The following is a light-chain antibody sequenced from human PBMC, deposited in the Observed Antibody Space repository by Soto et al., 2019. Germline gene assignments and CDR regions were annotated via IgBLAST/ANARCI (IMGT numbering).Light chain of an antibody. J-gene: IGKJ1*01. Sequence: DIQMTQSPSTLSASVGDRVTINCRASQTIHSFLAWYQQKAGKAPKLLIYDASNLESGVPSRFSGSGSGTEFTLTVSSLQPDDFATFYCQQFHSFPWTFGQGTKVDIK. CDR1: QTIHSF. CDR3: QQFHSFPWT. CDR2: DAS. V-gene: IGKV1-5*01.